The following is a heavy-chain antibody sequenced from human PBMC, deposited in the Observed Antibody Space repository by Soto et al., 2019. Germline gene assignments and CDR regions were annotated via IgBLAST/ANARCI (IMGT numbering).Heavy chain of an antibody. D-gene: IGHD3-10*01. Sequence: QLQLQESGPGLVKPSETLSLTCTVSGGSISSSSYYWGWIRQPPGKGLEWIGSIYYSGSTYYNPSLKSRVTISVDTSKNQFSLKLSSVTAADTAVYYCARHSGFMVRGVIRGLYYFDYWGQGTLVTVSS. V-gene: IGHV4-39*01. CDR1: GGSISSSSYY. CDR3: ARHSGFMVRGVIRGLYYFDY. J-gene: IGHJ4*02. CDR2: IYYSGST.